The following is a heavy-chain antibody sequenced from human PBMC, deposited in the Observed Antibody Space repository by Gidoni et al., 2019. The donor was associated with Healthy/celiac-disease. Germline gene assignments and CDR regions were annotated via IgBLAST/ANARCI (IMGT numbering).Heavy chain of an antibody. V-gene: IGHV1-69*04. CDR1: GGTFSSYA. D-gene: IGHD2-2*01. CDR2: IIPILGIA. CDR3: AREAYCSSTSCYFEFGAPFDL. Sequence: QVQLVQSGAEVKKPGSSVKVSCKASGGTFSSYAISWVRQAPGQGLEWMGRIIPILGIANYAQKFQGRVTITADKSTSTAYMELSSLRSEDTAVYYCAREAYCSSTSCYFEFGAPFDLWGRGTLVTVSS. J-gene: IGHJ2*01.